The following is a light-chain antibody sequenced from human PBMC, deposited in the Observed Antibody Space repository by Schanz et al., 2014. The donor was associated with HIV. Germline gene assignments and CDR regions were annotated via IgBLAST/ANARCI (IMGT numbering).Light chain of an antibody. J-gene: IGLJ3*02. V-gene: IGLV2-14*01. CDR2: DVS. Sequence: QFALTQPASVSGSPGQSITISCTGTSSDVGGYNYVSWYQQHPGKAPKLMIYDVSNRPSGVSSRFSGSKSGNTASLTISGLQAEDEAEYYCSTYTTSKTWVFGGGTKLTVL. CDR3: STYTTSKTWV. CDR1: SSDVGGYNY.